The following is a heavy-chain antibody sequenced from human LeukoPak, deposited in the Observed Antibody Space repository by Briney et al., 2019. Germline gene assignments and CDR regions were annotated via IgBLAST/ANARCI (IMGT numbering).Heavy chain of an antibody. CDR3: ARVSFCPRCHFDY. J-gene: IGHJ4*02. CDR1: GFSFSSYW. Sequence: GGSLRLSCAASGFSFSSYWMHWVRQAPGKGLVWVARISPDGSSALSADSGRGRFTISRDNADNTLYLQLNSLRAEDTAVYYCARVSFCPRCHFDYWGQGTLVTVSS. D-gene: IGHD2/OR15-2a*01. V-gene: IGHV3-74*03. CDR2: ISPDGSSA.